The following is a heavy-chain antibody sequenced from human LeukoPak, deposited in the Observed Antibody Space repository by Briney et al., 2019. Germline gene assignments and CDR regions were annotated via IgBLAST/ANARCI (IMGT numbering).Heavy chain of an antibody. D-gene: IGHD3-10*01. CDR2: ISWNSGSI. Sequence: GGSLRLSCAASGFTFDDYAMHWVRQAPGKGLEWVSGISWNSGSIGYADSAKGRFTISRDNAKNSLYLQMNSLGAGDTALYYCAKDIWNGSGSYGSNAFDIWGQGTMVTVSS. CDR3: AKDIWNGSGSYGSNAFDI. CDR1: GFTFDDYA. J-gene: IGHJ3*02. V-gene: IGHV3-9*01.